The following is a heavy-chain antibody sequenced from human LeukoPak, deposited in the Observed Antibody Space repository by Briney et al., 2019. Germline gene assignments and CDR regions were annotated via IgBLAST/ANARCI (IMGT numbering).Heavy chain of an antibody. CDR3: TTDLRRSTTVTVMRSYYYYYMDV. Sequence: GGSLRLSCAASGFTVSSNYMSWVRQAPGKGLEWVSVIYSGGSTYYADSVKGRFTISRDNSKNTLYLQMNSLKTEDTAVYYCTTDLRRSTTVTVMRSYYYYYMDVWGKGTTVTVSS. J-gene: IGHJ6*03. V-gene: IGHV3-53*01. CDR1: GFTVSSNY. CDR2: IYSGGST. D-gene: IGHD4-11*01.